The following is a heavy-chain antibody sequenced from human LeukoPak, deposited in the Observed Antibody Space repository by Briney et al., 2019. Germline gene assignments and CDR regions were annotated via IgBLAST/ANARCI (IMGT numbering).Heavy chain of an antibody. CDR3: AKVCVRVAAGFVDC. CDR1: GFTFSSYA. Sequence: GGSLRLSCAASGFTFSSYAMSWVRQAPGRGLEWVSAISGSGGSTYYADSVKGRFTISRDNSKNTLYLQMNSLRAEDTAVYYCAKVCVRVAAGFVDCWGQGTLVTVSS. V-gene: IGHV3-23*01. D-gene: IGHD6-13*01. J-gene: IGHJ4*02. CDR2: ISGSGGST.